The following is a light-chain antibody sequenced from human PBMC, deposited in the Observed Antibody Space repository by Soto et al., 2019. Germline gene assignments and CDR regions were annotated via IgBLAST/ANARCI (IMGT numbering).Light chain of an antibody. CDR2: EVS. J-gene: IGLJ2*01. Sequence: QSALTQPPSASGSPGQSVTISCTGTSSDVGGYNYVSWYHQHPGKAPKLMIYEVSKRPSGVPDRFSGSKSGNTASLTVSGLQAEDEADYYCISYAGSNAVVFGGGTKVTVL. CDR1: SSDVGGYNY. V-gene: IGLV2-8*01. CDR3: ISYAGSNAVV.